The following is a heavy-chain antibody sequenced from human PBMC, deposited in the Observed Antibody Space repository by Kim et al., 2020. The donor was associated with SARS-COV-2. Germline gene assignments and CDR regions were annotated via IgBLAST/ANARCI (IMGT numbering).Heavy chain of an antibody. V-gene: IGHV3-49*04. CDR1: GFTFGDYA. J-gene: IGHJ6*02. D-gene: IGHD6-13*01. Sequence: GGSLRLSCTASGFTFGDYAMSWVRQAPGKGLEWVGFIRSKAYGGTTEYAASVKGRFTISRDDSKSIAYLQMKSLKTEDTAVYYCTRTWAAGYYYYYGMDVWGQGTTVTVSS. CDR2: IRSKAYGGTT. CDR3: TRTWAAGYYYYYGMDV.